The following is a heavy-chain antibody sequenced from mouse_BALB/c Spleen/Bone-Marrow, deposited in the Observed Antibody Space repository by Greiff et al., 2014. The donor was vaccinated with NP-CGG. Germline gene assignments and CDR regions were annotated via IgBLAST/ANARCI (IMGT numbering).Heavy chain of an antibody. J-gene: IGHJ4*01. CDR2: IDPANGYT. CDR3: ARGTTVVSYHAMDY. Sequence: DVQLQESGAELVKPGASVKLSCTASGFNIKDTYMHWVKQRPEQGLEWIGRIDPANGYTKFDPKFQGKATITADTSSNTAYLQLSSLTSEDTVVYYCARGTTVVSYHAMDYWGQGTSVTVSS. V-gene: IGHV14-3*02. D-gene: IGHD1-1*01. CDR1: GFNIKDTY.